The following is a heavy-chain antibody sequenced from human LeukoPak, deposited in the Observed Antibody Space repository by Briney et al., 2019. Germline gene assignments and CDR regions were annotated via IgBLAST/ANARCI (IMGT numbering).Heavy chain of an antibody. Sequence: GASVKVSCKASGYTFTSYGISWVRQAPGQGLEWMGWISAYNGNTNYAQKLQGRVTMTTDTSTSTAYMELRSLRSDDTAVYYCARDLVSEAYYDSSGYFDYWGQGTLVTVSS. CDR2: ISAYNGNT. V-gene: IGHV1-18*01. CDR1: GYTFTSYG. D-gene: IGHD3-22*01. J-gene: IGHJ4*02. CDR3: ARDLVSEAYYDSSGYFDY.